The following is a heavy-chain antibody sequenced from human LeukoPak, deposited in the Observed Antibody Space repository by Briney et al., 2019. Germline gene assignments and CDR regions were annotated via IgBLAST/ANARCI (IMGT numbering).Heavy chain of an antibody. V-gene: IGHV1-2*02. CDR3: ASKGIAVAGIVDYYYMDV. D-gene: IGHD6-19*01. CDR2: INPNSGGT. J-gene: IGHJ6*03. CDR1: GYSFTGYY. Sequence: ASVKVSCKASGYSFTGYYIHWVRQAPGQGLEWMGWINPNSGGTKDAQNFQGRVTMTIDTSISTTYMELSRLRSDDTAVYYCASKGIAVAGIVDYYYMDVWGKGTTVTISS.